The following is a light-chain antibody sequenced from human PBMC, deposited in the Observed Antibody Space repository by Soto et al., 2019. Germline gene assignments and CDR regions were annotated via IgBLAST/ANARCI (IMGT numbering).Light chain of an antibody. J-gene: IGKJ5*01. CDR3: QHFGGTTFT. CDR2: GAS. V-gene: IGKV3-20*01. Sequence: EFVSKQSPGTLSLTPGERATLSCRASQSVDNSNLAWYQQKPGQAPRLLIYGASTRATGIPDRFSGSGSGTHFTLTISRLEPGDFAVYYCQHFGGTTFTFGQGTLLEV. CDR1: QSVDNSN.